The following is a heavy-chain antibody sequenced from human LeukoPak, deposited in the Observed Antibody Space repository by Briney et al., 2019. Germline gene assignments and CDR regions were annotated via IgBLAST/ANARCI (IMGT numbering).Heavy chain of an antibody. J-gene: IGHJ4*02. D-gene: IGHD3-22*01. V-gene: IGHV3-33*01. CDR2: IWYDGSNK. CDR3: AREGPLHYDSSGFHDY. Sequence: GGSLRLSCAASGFTFNSYGMHWVRQAPGKGLEWVAVIWYDGSNKYYADSVKGRFTISRDNSKNTLYLQMNSLRAEDTAVYYCAREGPLHYDSSGFHDYWGQGTLVTVSS. CDR1: GFTFNSYG.